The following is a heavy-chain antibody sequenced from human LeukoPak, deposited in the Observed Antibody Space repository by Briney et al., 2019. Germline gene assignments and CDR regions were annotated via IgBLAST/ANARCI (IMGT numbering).Heavy chain of an antibody. D-gene: IGHD3-10*01. Sequence: XGSLRLSCAASGFTFSRNTMTWVRQAXGKGLEWGSSISGSGSDTYYADSVKGRFTISRDNSKNTLYLEVNGLRADDTAVYYCAREQNIRGVIIIVDSWGQGTLVTVSS. CDR1: GFTFSRNT. CDR2: ISGSGSDT. V-gene: IGHV3-23*01. CDR3: AREQNIRGVIIIVDS. J-gene: IGHJ4*02.